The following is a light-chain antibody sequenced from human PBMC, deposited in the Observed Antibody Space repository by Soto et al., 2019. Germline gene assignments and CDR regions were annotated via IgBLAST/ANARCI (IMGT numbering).Light chain of an antibody. Sequence: DIQMTQSPSTLSASVGDRVTITCRASQSIRNWLAWYQQKPKKAPNLLIYDASTLESGVPSRFSGSGSGTEFTLTISSLQPDDFATYYCQKYSNYWTFGQGTKVDIK. CDR2: DAS. CDR1: QSIRNW. CDR3: QKYSNYWT. J-gene: IGKJ1*01. V-gene: IGKV1-5*01.